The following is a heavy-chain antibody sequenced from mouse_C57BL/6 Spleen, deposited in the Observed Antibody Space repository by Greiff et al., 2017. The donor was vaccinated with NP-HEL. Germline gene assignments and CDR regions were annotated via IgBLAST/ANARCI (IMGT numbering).Heavy chain of an antibody. D-gene: IGHD4-1*01. CDR1: GYTFTSYW. V-gene: IGHV1-50*01. CDR3: ARRGLGYYYAMDY. Sequence: QVQLQQPGAELVKPGASVKLSCKASGYTFTSYWMQWVKQRPGQGLEWIGEIDPSDSYTNYNQKFKGKATLTVDTSSSTAYMQLSSLTSEDSAVYYCARRGLGYYYAMDYWGQGTSVTVSS. J-gene: IGHJ4*01. CDR2: IDPSDSYT.